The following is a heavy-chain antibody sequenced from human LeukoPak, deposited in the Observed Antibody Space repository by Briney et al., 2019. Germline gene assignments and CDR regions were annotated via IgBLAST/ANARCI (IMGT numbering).Heavy chain of an antibody. CDR2: INPNSGGT. CDR3: ARVRGGSYYFDY. J-gene: IGHJ4*02. Sequence: GASVKVSCKASGYTFTGYYMHWVRQAPGQGLEWKGWINPNSGGTNYAQKFQGRVTMTRDTSISTAYMELSRLRSDDTAVYYCARVRGGSYYFDYWGQGTLVTVSS. V-gene: IGHV1-2*02. D-gene: IGHD2-15*01. CDR1: GYTFTGYY.